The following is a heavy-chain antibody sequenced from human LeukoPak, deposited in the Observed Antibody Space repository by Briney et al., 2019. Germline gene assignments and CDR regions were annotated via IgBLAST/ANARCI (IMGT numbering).Heavy chain of an antibody. J-gene: IGHJ4*02. Sequence: PSETLSLTCTVSGGSISSYYWSWIRQPPGKGLEWIGYIYYSGSTNYNPSLKSRVTISVDTSKNQFPLKLSSVTAADTAVYYCARGTFWSGYYGYFDYWGQGTLVTVSS. V-gene: IGHV4-59*01. D-gene: IGHD3-3*01. CDR3: ARGTFWSGYYGYFDY. CDR2: IYYSGST. CDR1: GGSISSYY.